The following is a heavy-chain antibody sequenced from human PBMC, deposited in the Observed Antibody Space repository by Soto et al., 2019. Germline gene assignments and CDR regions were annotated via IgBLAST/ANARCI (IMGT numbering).Heavy chain of an antibody. CDR2: ISSSSTYI. CDR3: ARATGLAAIRHGAFDY. CDR1: GFTFSSYS. Sequence: EVQLVESGGGLVKPGGSLRLSCAASGFTFSSYSMNWVRQAPGKGLEWVSSISSSSTYIYYADSVKGRFTISRDNAKNSLYLQMNSLRAEDTAVYSCARATGLAAIRHGAFDYWGQGTLDTVSS. V-gene: IGHV3-21*01. J-gene: IGHJ4*02. D-gene: IGHD2-2*02.